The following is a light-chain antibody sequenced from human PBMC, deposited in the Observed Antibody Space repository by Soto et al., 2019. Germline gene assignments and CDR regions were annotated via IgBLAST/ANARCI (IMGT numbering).Light chain of an antibody. CDR1: QSVSSNY. CDR2: GAS. J-gene: IGKJ1*01. V-gene: IGKV3-20*01. CDR3: QQYDTSPRT. Sequence: EIGLTQSPGTLSLSPGERATLSCRASQSVSSNYLAWYQQKRGQAPRLLIYGASSRATGIPTRFSGSWSGTDLNLTISRLEPEEFAVYYCQQYDTSPRTFGEGTKVEI.